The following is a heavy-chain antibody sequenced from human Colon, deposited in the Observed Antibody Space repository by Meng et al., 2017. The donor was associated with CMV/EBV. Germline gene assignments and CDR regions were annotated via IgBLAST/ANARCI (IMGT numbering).Heavy chain of an antibody. V-gene: IGHV1-18*01. J-gene: IGHJ4*02. CDR1: GYTFTVYG. Sequence: ASVKVSCKASGYTFTVYGITWVRQAPGQGLEWMGWITTYNGNTNYAQNLQGRVTMTTDTSTSTAYMELRSLISDDTAVYYCAREGSGGSYDYWGQGTLVTVPQ. CDR2: ITTYNGNT. D-gene: IGHD1-26*01. CDR3: AREGSGGSYDY.